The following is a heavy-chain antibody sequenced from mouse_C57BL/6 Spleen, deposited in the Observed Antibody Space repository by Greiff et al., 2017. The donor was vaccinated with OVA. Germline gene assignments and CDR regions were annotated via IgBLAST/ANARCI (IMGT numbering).Heavy chain of an antibody. Sequence: EVQLVESGPGLVKPSQSLSLTCSVTGYSITSGYYWNWIRQFPGNKLEWMGYISYDGSNNYNPSLKNRISITRDTSKNQFFLKLNSVTTEDTATYYCMYGYDVAYWGQGTLVTVSA. V-gene: IGHV3-6*01. D-gene: IGHD2-2*01. CDR3: MYGYDVAY. CDR1: GYSITSGYY. CDR2: ISYDGSN. J-gene: IGHJ3*01.